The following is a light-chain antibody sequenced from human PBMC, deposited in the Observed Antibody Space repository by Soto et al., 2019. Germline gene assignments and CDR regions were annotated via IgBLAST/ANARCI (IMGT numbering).Light chain of an antibody. J-gene: IGKJ1*01. CDR3: QHYYNWPRT. CDR2: GAS. V-gene: IGKV3-15*01. Sequence: EIVMTQSPATLSVSPGEIATLSFRASQSILSNLAWYQHKPGQPPRLLIYGASTRATGIPARFSGSGSGTEFTLTISSLQSEDFAVYYCQHYYNWPRTFGQGTKVDIK. CDR1: QSILSN.